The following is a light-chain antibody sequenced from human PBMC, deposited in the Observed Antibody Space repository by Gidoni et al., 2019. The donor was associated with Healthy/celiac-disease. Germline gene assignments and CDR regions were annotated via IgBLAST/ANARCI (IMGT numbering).Light chain of an antibody. V-gene: IGLV1-44*01. Sequence: QSVLTQPPSASGTPGQRVTISCSGSSSNIGSNTVNWYQQLPGTAPKLLIYSNNQRPSGVPDRFSGSKAGTSASLAIRGLQAEDEADYYCAAWDDSLNGPDWVFGGGNKLTVL. CDR2: SNN. CDR1: SSNIGSNT. CDR3: AAWDDSLNGPDWV. J-gene: IGLJ3*02.